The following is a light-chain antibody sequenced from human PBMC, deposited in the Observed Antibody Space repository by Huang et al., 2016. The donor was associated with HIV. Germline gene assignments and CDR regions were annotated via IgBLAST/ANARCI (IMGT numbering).Light chain of an antibody. J-gene: IGKJ4*01. V-gene: IGKV3-20*01. CDR1: QSVSSSY. CDR2: GAS. Sequence: ENVLTQSPGTLSLSPGERATLSCRASQSVSSSYLAWYQQKPGQAPRLLIYGASSRATGIPDRVSGSGSGTDFTLTISRLEPEDFAVYYCQQYGSSPLTFGGGTKVEIK. CDR3: QQYGSSPLT.